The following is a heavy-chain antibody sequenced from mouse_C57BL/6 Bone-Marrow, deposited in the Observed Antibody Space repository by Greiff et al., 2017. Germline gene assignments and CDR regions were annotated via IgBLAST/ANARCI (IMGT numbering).Heavy chain of an antibody. CDR3: ASDGYYVLFDY. CDR1: GYTFTSYW. CDR2: IHPNSGST. Sequence: VQLQQPGAELVKPGASVKLSCKASGYTFTSYWMHWVKQRPGQDLEWIGMIHPNSGSTNYNEKFKSKATLTVDKSSSTAYMQLSSLTSEDSAVYYCASDGYYVLFDYWGQGTTLTVSS. J-gene: IGHJ2*01. D-gene: IGHD2-3*01. V-gene: IGHV1-64*01.